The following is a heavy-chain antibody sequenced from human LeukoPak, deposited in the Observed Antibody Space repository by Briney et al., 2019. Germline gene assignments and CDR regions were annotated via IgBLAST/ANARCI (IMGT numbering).Heavy chain of an antibody. Sequence: GGSLRLSCVASGFTFSSYGMNWVRQAPGKGLEWVAGQTYDGSRTYYGDSVKGRFTISRDIYKNTLSLQMKSLRPEDTAVYYCVKESGFMVAPNSAFDIWGQGTMVTVSS. D-gene: IGHD4/OR15-4a*01. CDR3: VKESGFMVAPNSAFDI. CDR1: GFTFSSYG. V-gene: IGHV3-30*18. CDR2: QTYDGSRT. J-gene: IGHJ3*02.